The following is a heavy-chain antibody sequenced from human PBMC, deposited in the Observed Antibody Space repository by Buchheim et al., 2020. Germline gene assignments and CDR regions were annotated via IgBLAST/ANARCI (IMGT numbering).Heavy chain of an antibody. D-gene: IGHD1-14*01. V-gene: IGHV3-7*01. CDR1: GFTFSSYW. CDR2: IKQDGSEK. J-gene: IGHJ6*02. CDR3: ARAYPEDYYYYGMDV. Sequence: EVQLVESGGGLVQPGGSLRLSCAASGFTFSSYWMSWVRQAPGKGLEWVANIKQDGSEKYYVDSVKGRFTISRDNAKKSLYLQMNSLRAEDTAVYYCARAYPEDYYYYGMDVWGQGTT.